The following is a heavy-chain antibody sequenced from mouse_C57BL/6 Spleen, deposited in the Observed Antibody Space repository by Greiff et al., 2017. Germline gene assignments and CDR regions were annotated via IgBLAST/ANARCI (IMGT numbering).Heavy chain of an antibody. J-gene: IGHJ2*01. CDR3: ASSPLYYGSKDYYFDY. Sequence: QVQLQQSGAELARPGASVKLSCKASCYTSTSYGISWVKQRTGQGLEWIGEIYPRSGNTYYNEKFKGKATLTADKSSSTAYMELRSLTSEDSAVYFCASSPLYYGSKDYYFDYWGQGTTLTVSS. D-gene: IGHD1-1*01. CDR2: IYPRSGNT. V-gene: IGHV1-81*01. CDR1: CYTSTSYG.